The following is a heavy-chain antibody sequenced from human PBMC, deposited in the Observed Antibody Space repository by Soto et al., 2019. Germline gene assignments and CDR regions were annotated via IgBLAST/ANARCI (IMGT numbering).Heavy chain of an antibody. Sequence: SETLSLTCTVSGGSISSYYWSWIRQPPGKGLEWIGYIYYSGSTNYNPSLKSRVTISVDTSKNQFSLKLSSVTAADTAVYYCAREGGYSYGSDYFDYWGQGTLVTVSS. V-gene: IGHV4-59*01. CDR1: GGSISSYY. CDR2: IYYSGST. D-gene: IGHD5-18*01. CDR3: AREGGYSYGSDYFDY. J-gene: IGHJ4*02.